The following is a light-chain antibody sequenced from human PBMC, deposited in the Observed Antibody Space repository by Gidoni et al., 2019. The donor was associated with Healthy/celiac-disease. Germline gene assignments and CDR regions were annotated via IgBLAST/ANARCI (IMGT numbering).Light chain of an antibody. Sequence: DLQLTQSPSTLSASVGDRVTITCRASQSISSWLAWYQQKPGKAPKLLIYKASSVESGVPSRFSGSGSGTEFTLTISSLQPDDFATYYRQQYNSYPWTFGQGTKVEIK. V-gene: IGKV1-5*03. J-gene: IGKJ1*01. CDR1: QSISSW. CDR2: KAS. CDR3: QQYNSYPWT.